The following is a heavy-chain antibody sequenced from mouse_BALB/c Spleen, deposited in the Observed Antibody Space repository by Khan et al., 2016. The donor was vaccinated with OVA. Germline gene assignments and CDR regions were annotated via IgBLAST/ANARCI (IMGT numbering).Heavy chain of an antibody. Sequence: EVKLLESGPGLVKPSQSLSLTCTVTGYSITSDYAWNWIRQFPGNKLEWMGYISYSGSTNYNPALKSRISITRDTSKNPFFLQLNSVTTEDTATLYCARDGSRYNYAMDYWGQGTSVTVSS. J-gene: IGHJ4*01. CDR1: GYSITSDYA. CDR3: ARDGSRYNYAMDY. V-gene: IGHV3-2*02. CDR2: ISYSGST. D-gene: IGHD2-3*01.